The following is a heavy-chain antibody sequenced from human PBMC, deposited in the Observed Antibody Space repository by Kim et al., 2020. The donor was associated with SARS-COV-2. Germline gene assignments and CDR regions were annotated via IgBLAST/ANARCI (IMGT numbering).Heavy chain of an antibody. CDR1: GGTFSSYA. V-gene: IGHV1-69*04. CDR3: ARGGGRGIAGAG. D-gene: IGHD6-19*01. CDR2: IIPILGIA. Sequence: SVKVSCKASGGTFSSYAISWVRQAPGQGLEWMGRIIPILGIANYAQKFQGRVTITADKSTSTAYMELSSLRSEDTAVYYCARGGGRGIAGAGWGRGTLVTVSS. J-gene: IGHJ4*02.